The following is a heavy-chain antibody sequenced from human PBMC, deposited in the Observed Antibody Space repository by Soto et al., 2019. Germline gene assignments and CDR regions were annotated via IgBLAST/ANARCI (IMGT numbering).Heavy chain of an antibody. V-gene: IGHV3-73*01. CDR3: ARGEERVAMPSGY. CDR1: GFTFSGSA. J-gene: IGHJ4*02. D-gene: IGHD2-2*01. Sequence: GGSLRLSCAASGFTFSGSAMHWVRQTSGKGLEWVGRIRSKPNNYATAYAASVKGRFTISRDDSKNTAYLQMNSLETEDTAVYYCARGEERVAMPSGYWGQGTLVTVSS. CDR2: IRSKPNNYAT.